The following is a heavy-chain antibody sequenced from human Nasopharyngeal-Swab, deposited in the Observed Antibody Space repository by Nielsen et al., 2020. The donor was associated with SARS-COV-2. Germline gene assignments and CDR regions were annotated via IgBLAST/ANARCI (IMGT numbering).Heavy chain of an antibody. V-gene: IGHV3-9*03. CDR3: AKDIGYSSPQGMDV. D-gene: IGHD6-13*01. CDR1: GFTFDDYA. Sequence: GGSLRLSCAASGFTFDDYAMHWVRQAPGKGLEWVSGISWNSGSIGYADSVKGRFTISRDNAKNSLYLQMNSLRAEDMASYYCAKDIGYSSPQGMDVWGQGTTVTVSS. CDR2: ISWNSGSI. J-gene: IGHJ6*02.